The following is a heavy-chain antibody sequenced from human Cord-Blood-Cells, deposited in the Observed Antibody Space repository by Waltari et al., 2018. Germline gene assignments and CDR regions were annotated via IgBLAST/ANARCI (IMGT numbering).Heavy chain of an antibody. CDR1: GGSISSSSSY. Sequence: QLQLQESGPGLVKPSETLSLTCTVSGGSISSSSSYRGWFRQPPGKGLEWIGSIYCSGSTYYNPSLKSRVTISVDTSKNQFSLKLSSVTAADTAVYYCARRIAAAAWYFDLWGRGTLVTVSS. D-gene: IGHD6-13*01. J-gene: IGHJ2*01. V-gene: IGHV4-39*01. CDR2: IYCSGST. CDR3: ARRIAAAAWYFDL.